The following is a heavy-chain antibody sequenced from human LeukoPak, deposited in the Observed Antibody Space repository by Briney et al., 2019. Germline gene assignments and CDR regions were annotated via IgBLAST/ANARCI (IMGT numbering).Heavy chain of an antibody. CDR1: GFTFSTYS. CDR2: IWYDGSNK. Sequence: GGSLRLSCAASGFTFSTYSMHWVRQAPGKGLEWVAVIWYDGSNKYYADSVKGRFTISRDNSKNTLYLQMNSLRAEDTAVYYCARDQAAMKSYYYYGMDVWGKGTTVTVSS. V-gene: IGHV3-33*01. D-gene: IGHD5-18*01. CDR3: ARDQAAMKSYYYYGMDV. J-gene: IGHJ6*04.